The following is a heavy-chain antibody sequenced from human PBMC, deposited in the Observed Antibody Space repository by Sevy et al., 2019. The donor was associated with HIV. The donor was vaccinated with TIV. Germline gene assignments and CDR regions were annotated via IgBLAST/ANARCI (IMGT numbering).Heavy chain of an antibody. CDR2: IYPGDSDT. CDR3: ARHWPGEDIVVEVAALAFDM. CDR1: GYSFTSYW. D-gene: IGHD2-15*01. J-gene: IGHJ3*02. V-gene: IGHV5-51*01. Sequence: GESLKISCEGSGYSFTSYWIGWVRQMPGKGLEWMGIIYPGDSDTRYSPSFQGQVTISADKSISTAYLQWSSLKASDTAMYYCARHWPGEDIVVEVAALAFDMWGQGTMVTVSS.